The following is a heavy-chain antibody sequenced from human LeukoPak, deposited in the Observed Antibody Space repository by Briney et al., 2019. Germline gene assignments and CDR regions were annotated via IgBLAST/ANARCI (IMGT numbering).Heavy chain of an antibody. CDR1: GGSISSYY. J-gene: IGHJ3*02. CDR2: IYYSGST. CDR3: ARAMTYHAFDI. V-gene: IGHV4-59*01. D-gene: IGHD3-22*01. Sequence: SETLSLTCTVSGGSISSYYWSWIRQPPGKGLEWIGYIYYSGSTNYNPSLKSRVTISVDTSKNQFSLKLSSVTAADTAVYYCARAMTYHAFDIWGQGTMVTVSS.